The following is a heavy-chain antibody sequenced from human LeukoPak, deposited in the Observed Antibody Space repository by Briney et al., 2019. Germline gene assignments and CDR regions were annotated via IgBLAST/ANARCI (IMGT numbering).Heavy chain of an antibody. D-gene: IGHD3-3*02. CDR2: INTNTGNP. V-gene: IGHV7-4-1*02. Sequence: ASVKVSCKASGYIFTNYAMNWVRQAPGQGLEWMGWINTNTGNPTYAQGFTGRFVFSLDTSVSTAYLQISSLKAEDTAVYYCVRDPDLSAPLPWGQGTLVTVSS. CDR1: GYIFTNYA. CDR3: VRDPDLSAPLP. J-gene: IGHJ5*02.